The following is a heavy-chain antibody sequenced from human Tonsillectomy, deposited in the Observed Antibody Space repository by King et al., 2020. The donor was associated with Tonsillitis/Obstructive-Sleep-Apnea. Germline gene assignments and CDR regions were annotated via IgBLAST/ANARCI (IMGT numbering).Heavy chain of an antibody. D-gene: IGHD6-6*01. V-gene: IGHV3-73*01. J-gene: IGHJ4*02. CDR3: TSDEGDY. CDR1: GFTFSGSA. CDR2: IRSKANSYET. Sequence: VQLVESGGGLVQPGGSLKLSCAASGFTFSGSAMNWVRQASGKGLEWVGRIRSKANSYETAYAASLKGRFTISRDDSKNTAYLQMNSLKTEDTAVYYCTSDEGDYWGQGTLVTVSS.